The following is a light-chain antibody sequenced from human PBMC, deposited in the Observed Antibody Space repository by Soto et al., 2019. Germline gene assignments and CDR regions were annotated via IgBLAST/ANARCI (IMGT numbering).Light chain of an antibody. Sequence: EIVLTQSPATLSLSPGERATLSCRASQSVSSYLAWYRQKPGQAPRLLFYDASNRATGIPARFSGSVSGTDFTLTISSLEPEDFPVYFCQQRSNWPPITFGQGTRLEIK. CDR2: DAS. CDR3: QQRSNWPPIT. J-gene: IGKJ5*01. CDR1: QSVSSY. V-gene: IGKV3-11*01.